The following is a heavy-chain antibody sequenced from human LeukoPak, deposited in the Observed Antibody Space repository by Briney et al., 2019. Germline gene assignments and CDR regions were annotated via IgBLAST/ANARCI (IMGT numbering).Heavy chain of an antibody. CDR3: ARDSSLRDSNYGYFDY. J-gene: IGHJ4*02. Sequence: GGSLRLSCAASGFTFSSYSMNWVRQAPGKGLEWVSYISSSSSTIYYADSVKGRFTISRDNAKNSLYLPMNSLRAEDTAVYYCARDSSLRDSNYGYFDYWGQGTLVTVSS. D-gene: IGHD4-11*01. CDR1: GFTFSSYS. V-gene: IGHV3-48*01. CDR2: ISSSSSTI.